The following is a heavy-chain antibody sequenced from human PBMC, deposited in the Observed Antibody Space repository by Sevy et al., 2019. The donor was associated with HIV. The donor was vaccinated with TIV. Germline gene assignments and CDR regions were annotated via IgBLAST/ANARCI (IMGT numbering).Heavy chain of an antibody. D-gene: IGHD6-13*01. J-gene: IGHJ5*02. V-gene: IGHV3-48*01. CDR1: GFTFREYS. CDR2: ISGSSTTI. CDR3: ARGLAAAENWFDP. Sequence: GGSLRLSCVGSGFTFREYSMNWVRQAPGKGLEWVSYISGSSTTIEHADSGKGRFSISRDNADNSVFLQMNRLRVEDTAVYYCARGLAAAENWFDPWGQGTLVTVSS.